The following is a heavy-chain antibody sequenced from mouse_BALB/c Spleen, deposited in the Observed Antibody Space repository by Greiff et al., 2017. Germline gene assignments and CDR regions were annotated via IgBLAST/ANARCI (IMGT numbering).Heavy chain of an antibody. Sequence: VQRVESGAELVRPGSSVKISCKASGYAFSSYWMNWVKQRPGQGLEWIGQIYPGDGDTNYNGKFKGKATLTADKSSSTAYMQLSSLTSEDSAVYFCASYYYAMDYWGQGTSVPVSS. CDR3: ASYYYAMDY. CDR1: GYAFSSYW. V-gene: IGHV1-80*01. J-gene: IGHJ4*01. CDR2: IYPGDGDT.